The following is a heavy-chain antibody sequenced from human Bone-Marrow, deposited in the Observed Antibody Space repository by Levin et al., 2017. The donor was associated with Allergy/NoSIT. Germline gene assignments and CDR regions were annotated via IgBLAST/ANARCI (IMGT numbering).Heavy chain of an antibody. V-gene: IGHV5-10-1*01. CDR3: ASRSVYCSGGACPES. CDR1: GYSFTSYW. CDR2: IDPSDSRT. D-gene: IGHD2-15*01. Sequence: HGESLKISCKGSGYSFTSYWINWVRQMPGKGLEWMGKIDPSDSRTNYSPSFQGHVTISADKSINTAYLQWSSLKASDTAMYYCASRSVYCSGGACPESWGQGTLVTVSS. J-gene: IGHJ4*02.